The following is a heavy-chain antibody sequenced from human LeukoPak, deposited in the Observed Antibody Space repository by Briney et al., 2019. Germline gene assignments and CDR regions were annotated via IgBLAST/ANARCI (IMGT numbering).Heavy chain of an antibody. J-gene: IGHJ3*02. CDR1: GFAFSIYS. CDR2: ITGSSSNI. CDR3: AKDPNGDYIGTFDI. V-gene: IGHV3-48*04. Sequence: GGSLRLSCAASGFAFSIYSLNWVRQTPGKRLEWVSYITGSSSNILYADSVKGRFTISRDNAKSSLYLQMNSLRAEDTAVYYCAKDPNGDYIGTFDIWGQGTMVTVSS. D-gene: IGHD4-17*01.